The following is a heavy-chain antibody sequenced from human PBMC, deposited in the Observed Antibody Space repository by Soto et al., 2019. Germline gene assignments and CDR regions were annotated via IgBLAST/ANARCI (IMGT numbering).Heavy chain of an antibody. D-gene: IGHD4-17*01. Sequence: SETLSLTCAVYGGSFSGYYWSWIRQPPGKGLEWIGEINHSGSTNYNPSLKSRVTISVDTSKNQFSLKLSSVTAADTAVYYCARGAVTTQSYYYYGMDVWGQGTTVTVS. CDR1: GGSFSGYY. V-gene: IGHV4-34*01. J-gene: IGHJ6*02. CDR2: INHSGST. CDR3: ARGAVTTQSYYYYGMDV.